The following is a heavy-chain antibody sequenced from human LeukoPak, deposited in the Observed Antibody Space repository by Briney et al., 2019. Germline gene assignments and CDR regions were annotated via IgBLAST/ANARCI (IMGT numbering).Heavy chain of an antibody. J-gene: IGHJ4*02. V-gene: IGHV3-7*01. CDR2: IKRDGSEK. D-gene: IGHD2-15*01. CDR1: GFTFSSYW. CDR3: ARGSSRYCSGGSCELYFDY. Sequence: GGSLRLSCAASGFTFSSYWMSWVRQAPGKGLEWVANIKRDGSEKYYVDSVKGRFTISRDNAKNSLYLQMNSLRAEDTAVYYCARGSSRYCSGGSCELYFDYWGQGTLVTVSS.